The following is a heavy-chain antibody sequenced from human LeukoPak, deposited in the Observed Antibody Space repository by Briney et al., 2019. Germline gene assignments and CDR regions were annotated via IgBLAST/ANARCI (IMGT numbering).Heavy chain of an antibody. CDR3: ARYYYDSSLYYFDY. D-gene: IGHD3-22*01. Sequence: PGGSLRLSCSASGFTFSSYVMHWVRQAPGKGLEYVSAISSDGGSTYYTDSVKGRFTISRDNSKNTLYLQMSSLRAEDTAVYYCARYYYDSSLYYFDYWGQGTLVTVSS. J-gene: IGHJ4*02. V-gene: IGHV3-64D*06. CDR1: GFTFSSYV. CDR2: ISSDGGST.